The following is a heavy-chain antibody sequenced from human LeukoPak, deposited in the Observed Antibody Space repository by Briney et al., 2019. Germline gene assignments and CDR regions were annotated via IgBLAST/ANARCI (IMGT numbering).Heavy chain of an antibody. J-gene: IGHJ6*03. V-gene: IGHV4-31*03. CDR3: ARHKRIVVVPAAIRTAYYYYMDV. CDR1: GGSISSGGYY. D-gene: IGHD2-2*01. Sequence: PSETLSLTCTVSGGSISSGGYYWSWIRQHPGKGLEWIGYIYYSGSTYYNPSLKSRVTISVDTSKNQFSLKLSSVTAADTAVYYCARHKRIVVVPAAIRTAYYYYMDVWGKGTTVTVSS. CDR2: IYYSGST.